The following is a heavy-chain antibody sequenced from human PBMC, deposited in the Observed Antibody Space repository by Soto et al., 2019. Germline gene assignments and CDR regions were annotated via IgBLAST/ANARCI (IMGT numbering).Heavy chain of an antibody. CDR3: ARLTYYYDSIHWFDP. V-gene: IGHV4-39*01. CDR2: IYYSGST. D-gene: IGHD3-22*01. Sequence: PSETLSLTCTVSGGSISISSYYLGWIRQPPGKGLEWIGSIYYSGSTYYNPSLKSRVTISVDTSKNQFSLKLSSVTAADTAVYYCARLTYYYDSIHWFDPWGQGTLVTVSS. CDR1: GGSISISSYY. J-gene: IGHJ5*02.